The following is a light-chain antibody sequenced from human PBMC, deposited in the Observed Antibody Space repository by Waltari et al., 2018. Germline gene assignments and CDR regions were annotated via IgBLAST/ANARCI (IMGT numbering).Light chain of an antibody. Sequence: EILLTQSPGTLSLSPGERATLSCRARQNVGNNYVGWYQQKPGQAPRLLIFGASNRATGIPDRFSGSGSGTDFTLTISRLEPEDFAVYFCQQYASPPITFGQGTRLE. CDR2: GAS. CDR3: QQYASPPIT. V-gene: IGKV3-20*01. J-gene: IGKJ5*01. CDR1: QNVGNNY.